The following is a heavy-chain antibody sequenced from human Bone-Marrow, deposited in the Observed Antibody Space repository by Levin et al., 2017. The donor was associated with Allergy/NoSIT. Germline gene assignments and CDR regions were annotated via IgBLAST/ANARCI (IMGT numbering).Heavy chain of an antibody. CDR2: IKSKTDGGTT. Sequence: GGSLRLSCAASGFTFSNAWMSWVRQAPGKGLEWVGRIKSKTDGGTTDYAAPVKGRFTISRDDSKNTLYLQMNSLKTEDTAVYYCTTDTFGGSGSPFDYWGQGTLVTVSS. J-gene: IGHJ4*02. CDR3: TTDTFGGSGSPFDY. CDR1: GFTFSNAW. D-gene: IGHD3-22*01. V-gene: IGHV3-15*01.